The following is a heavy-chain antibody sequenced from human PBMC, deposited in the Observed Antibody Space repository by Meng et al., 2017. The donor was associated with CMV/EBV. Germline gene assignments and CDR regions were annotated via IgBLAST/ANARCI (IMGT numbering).Heavy chain of an antibody. CDR3: ARGEITIFGVGNDAFDI. D-gene: IGHD3-3*01. CDR2: ISAYSGNT. Sequence: ASVKVSCKASGYTFTSYGISWVRQAPGQGLEWMGWISAYSGNTNYAQKLQGRVTMTTDTSTSTAYMELSSLRSEDTAVYYCARGEITIFGVGNDAFDIWGQGTMVTVSS. CDR1: GYTFTSYG. J-gene: IGHJ3*02. V-gene: IGHV1-18*01.